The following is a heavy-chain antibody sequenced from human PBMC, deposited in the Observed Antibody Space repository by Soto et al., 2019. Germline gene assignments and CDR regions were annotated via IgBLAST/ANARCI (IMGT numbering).Heavy chain of an antibody. Sequence: GASVKVSCKASGYTFTRYGIGWARQAPGQGLEWMGWINTYNGNTNYAQNVQGRVTLTTDTSTSTAYMELRSLRSNDTAIYYCAMVDVYVTPSPQDVWGHGTTVTVSS. D-gene: IGHD3-16*01. V-gene: IGHV1-18*01. CDR2: INTYNGNT. J-gene: IGHJ6*02. CDR3: AMVDVYVTPSPQDV. CDR1: GYTFTRYG.